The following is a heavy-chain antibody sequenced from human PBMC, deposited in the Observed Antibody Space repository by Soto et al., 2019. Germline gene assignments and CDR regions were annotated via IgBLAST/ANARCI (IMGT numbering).Heavy chain of an antibody. J-gene: IGHJ5*02. V-gene: IGHV4-31*03. CDR1: GGSISSGGYY. D-gene: IGHD6-13*01. CDR2: IYHSGTT. CDR3: ARASSSSWYLWFDP. Sequence: SETLSLTCSVSGGSISSGGYYRSWIRQHPGKGLEWIAYIYHSGTTYYNPSLKSRVTISVDTSKNQFSLKLSSVTAADTAVYYCARASSSSWYLWFDPWGQGTLVTVSS.